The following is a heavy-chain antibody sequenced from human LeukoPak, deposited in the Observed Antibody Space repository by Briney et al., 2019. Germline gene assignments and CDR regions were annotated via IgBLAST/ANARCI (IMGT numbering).Heavy chain of an antibody. J-gene: IGHJ4*02. CDR2: ISSSSSYI. CDR3: ARMYSSSSVTDY. CDR1: GFTFSSYS. Sequence: GGSLRLSCAASGFTFSSYSMNWVRQAPGKGLEWVSSISSSSSYIYYADSVKGRFTISRDNAKNSLYLQMNSLKAEDTAVYYCARMYSSSSVTDYWGQGTLVTVSS. V-gene: IGHV3-21*01. D-gene: IGHD6-13*01.